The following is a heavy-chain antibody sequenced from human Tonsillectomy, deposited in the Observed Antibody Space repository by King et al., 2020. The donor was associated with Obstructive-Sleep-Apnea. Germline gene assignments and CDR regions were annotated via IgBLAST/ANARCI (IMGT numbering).Heavy chain of an antibody. Sequence: VQLVQSGAEVRKPGSSVTVSCKASGGTFSNYTISWVRQAPGQGLEWMGGIMPIANVVKLAQRFQDRVTITADRSTRTAYMELGSLTKEDTAVYYCAGTPPPVPVPDSSLWEHVFCYALDVWVQGTTVTVSS. CDR1: GGTFSNYT. V-gene: IGHV1-69*17. CDR3: AGTPPPVPVPDSSLWEHVFCYALDV. J-gene: IGHJ6*02. D-gene: IGHD1-26*01. CDR2: IMPIANVV.